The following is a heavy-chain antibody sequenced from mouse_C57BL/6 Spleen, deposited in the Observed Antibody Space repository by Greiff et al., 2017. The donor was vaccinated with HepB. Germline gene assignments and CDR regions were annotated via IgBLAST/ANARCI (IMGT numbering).Heavy chain of an antibody. V-gene: IGHV1-53*01. CDR2: INPSNGGT. D-gene: IGHD1-1*01. CDR3: ARGQSPITTVVANDY. Sequence: QVQLQQSGTELVKPGASVKLSCKASGYTFTSYWMHWVKQRPGQGLEWIGNINPSNGGTNYNEKFKSKATLTVDKSSSTAYMQLSSLTSEDSAVYYCARGQSPITTVVANDYWGQGTTLTVSS. CDR1: GYTFTSYW. J-gene: IGHJ2*01.